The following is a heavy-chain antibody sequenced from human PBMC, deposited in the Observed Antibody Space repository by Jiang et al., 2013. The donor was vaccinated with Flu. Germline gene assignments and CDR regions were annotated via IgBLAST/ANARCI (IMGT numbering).Heavy chain of an antibody. CDR1: GYDFTSYW. Sequence: PGESLRISCKGSGYDFTSYWITWVRQMPGKGLEWMGRIDPSSSYTAYSPSFRGHVTISVDKSISTAYLQWSSLEASDTAIYYCARHVLGGSGWHYFDGWGQGTLVTVSS. D-gene: IGHD6-19*01. CDR3: ARHVLGGSGWHYFDG. J-gene: IGHJ4*02. V-gene: IGHV5-10-1*01. CDR2: IDPSSSYT.